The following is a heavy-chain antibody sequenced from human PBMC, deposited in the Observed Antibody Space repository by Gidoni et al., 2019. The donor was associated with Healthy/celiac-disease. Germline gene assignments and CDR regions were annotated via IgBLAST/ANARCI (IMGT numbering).Heavy chain of an antibody. V-gene: IGHV3-23*01. J-gene: IGHJ4*02. CDR1: GFTFSSYA. CDR2: ISGSGGST. Sequence: EVQLLESGGGLVQPGGSPRLSCAASGFTFSSYAMSWVRQAPGKGLEWVSAISGSGGSTYYADSVKGRFTISRDNSKNTLYLQMNSLRAEDTAVYYCAKDDGYSYGYTVYWGQGTLVTVSS. D-gene: IGHD5-18*01. CDR3: AKDDGYSYGYTVY.